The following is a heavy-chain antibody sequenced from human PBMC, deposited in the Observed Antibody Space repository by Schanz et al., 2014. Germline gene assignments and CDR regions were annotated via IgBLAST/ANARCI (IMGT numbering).Heavy chain of an antibody. J-gene: IGHJ3*01. D-gene: IGHD5-12*01. CDR3: ARDGGRDGYNLAFDV. Sequence: QVQLVESGGGLVQPGESLRLFCAVSGFSFSSYSMSWVRQAPGKVVELIAYISSGGTTIYYAGSVMGRFTIYRDTAKNSLYLEMTILRPEDTVVYFCARDGGRDGYNLAFDVWGQGTLVTVS. CDR1: GFSFSSYS. V-gene: IGHV3-11*01. CDR2: ISSGGTTI.